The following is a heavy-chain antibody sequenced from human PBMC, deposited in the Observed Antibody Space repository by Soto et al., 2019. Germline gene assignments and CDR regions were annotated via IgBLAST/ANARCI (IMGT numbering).Heavy chain of an antibody. Sequence: QVQLVESGGGVVQPWRSLRLSCAASGFTFSSYAMHWVRQAPGKGLEWVAVISYDGSNKYYADSVKGRFTISRDNSKNTLYLQMNSLRAEDTAVYYCARVFGRAARHLYFDYWGQGTLVTVSS. D-gene: IGHD6-6*01. J-gene: IGHJ4*02. CDR3: ARVFGRAARHLYFDY. CDR2: ISYDGSNK. V-gene: IGHV3-30-3*01. CDR1: GFTFSSYA.